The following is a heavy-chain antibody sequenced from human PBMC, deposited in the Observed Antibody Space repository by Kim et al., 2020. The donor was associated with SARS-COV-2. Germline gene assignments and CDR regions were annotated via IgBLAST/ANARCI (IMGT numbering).Heavy chain of an antibody. CDR2: INGGNANT. CDR1: GYTLTSYA. D-gene: IGHD3-22*01. J-gene: IGHJ4*02. CDR3: ARDLLNDGSAYYDY. V-gene: IGHV1-3*01. Sequence: ASVKVSCKGSGYTLTSYAMHWVRQAPGQRLEWMGWINGGNANTQYSQNFQGRFTISRDTSANTAYMELSSLRSEDTAVYYCARDLLNDGSAYYDYWDQGTLVTVSS.